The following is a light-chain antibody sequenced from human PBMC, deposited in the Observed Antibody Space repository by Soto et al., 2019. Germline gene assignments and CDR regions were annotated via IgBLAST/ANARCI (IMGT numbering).Light chain of an antibody. Sequence: DIQMTQSPSSLSASVGDRVTITCRASQSISSYLNWYQQKPGKAPKLLIYAASSLQSGVPSRFSGSGSGTDFPLTISSLQPEDFATYYCQQSYSIPSTFGQGTKLEIK. CDR1: QSISSY. CDR3: QQSYSIPST. J-gene: IGKJ2*01. V-gene: IGKV1-39*01. CDR2: AAS.